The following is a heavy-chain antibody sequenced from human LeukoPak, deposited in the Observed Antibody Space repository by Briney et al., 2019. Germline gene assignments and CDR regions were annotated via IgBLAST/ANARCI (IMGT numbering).Heavy chain of an antibody. J-gene: IGHJ4*02. CDR1: GFTFSDYY. V-gene: IGHV3-11*01. CDR3: ARDTYYDFWSGYFELDY. D-gene: IGHD3-3*01. CDR2: ISSSGSTI. Sequence: GGSLRLSCAASGFTFSDYYMSWIRQAPGKGLEWVSYISSSGSTIYYADSVKGRFTISRDNAKNSLYLQMNSLRAEDTAVYYCARDTYYDFWSGYFELDYWGQGTLVTVSS.